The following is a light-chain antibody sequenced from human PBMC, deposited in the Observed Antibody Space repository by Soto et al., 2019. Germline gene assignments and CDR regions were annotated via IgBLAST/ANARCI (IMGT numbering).Light chain of an antibody. V-gene: IGLV1-40*01. CDR2: SNS. J-gene: IGLJ1*01. Sequence: QSVLTQPPSVSGAPGQRVTISCTGSSSNIGAGYDVHWYQQLPGTAPKLLIYSNSNRPSGVPDRFSGSKSGTSASLAITGLQAEDEADYYCQSYDSSLSGSRVFGTGTKLTV. CDR3: QSYDSSLSGSRV. CDR1: SSNIGAGYD.